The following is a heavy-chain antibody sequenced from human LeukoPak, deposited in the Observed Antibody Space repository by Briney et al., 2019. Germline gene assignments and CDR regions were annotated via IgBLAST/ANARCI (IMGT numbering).Heavy chain of an antibody. V-gene: IGHV3-9*01. D-gene: IGHD4-17*01. Sequence: PGRSLRLSCAASGFTFDDYAMHWVRQAPGKGLEWVSGISWNGGSIGYADSVKGRFTISRDNAKNSLYLQMNSLRAEDTALYYCAKSVTTVTTKGHFDYWGQGTLVTVSS. CDR3: AKSVTTVTTKGHFDY. CDR1: GFTFDDYA. J-gene: IGHJ4*02. CDR2: ISWNGGSI.